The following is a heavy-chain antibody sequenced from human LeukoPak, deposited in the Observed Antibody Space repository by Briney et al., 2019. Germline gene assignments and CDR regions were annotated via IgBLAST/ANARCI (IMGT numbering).Heavy chain of an antibody. D-gene: IGHD2-15*01. J-gene: IGHJ4*02. V-gene: IGHV3-7*01. Sequence: GGSLRLSCAASGFSFSTFWMSWVRQAPERGLEWVANIKPDGSEQYYVDSVKGRFTISRDNAKDSMYLQISSLRAEDTAVYYCVRGGGLLPDYWGQGTPVTVSS. CDR1: GFSFSTFW. CDR2: IKPDGSEQ. CDR3: VRGGGLLPDY.